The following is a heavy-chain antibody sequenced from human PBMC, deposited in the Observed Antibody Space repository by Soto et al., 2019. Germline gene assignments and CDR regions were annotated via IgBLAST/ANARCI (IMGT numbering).Heavy chain of an antibody. J-gene: IGHJ4*02. Sequence: GGSLRLSCTASGFTFNIYGMHWVRQAPDKGLEWVALISYDGSNQYYADSVKGRFTISRDNSKNTLFLQMNSLRADDTAVYYCAKDQASGQGSFDSWGQGTLVTVSS. CDR2: ISYDGSNQ. V-gene: IGHV3-30*18. CDR1: GFTFNIYG. CDR3: AKDQASGQGSFDS.